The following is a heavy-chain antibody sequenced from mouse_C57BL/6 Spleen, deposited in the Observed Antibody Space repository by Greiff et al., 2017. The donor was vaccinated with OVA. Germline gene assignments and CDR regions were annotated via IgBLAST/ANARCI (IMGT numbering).Heavy chain of an antibody. D-gene: IGHD2-2*01. CDR3: AGLYYGYDEGFAY. CDR1: GYTFTDYY. J-gene: IGHJ3*01. V-gene: IGHV1-26*01. CDR2: INPNNGGT. Sequence: EVKLQQSGPELVKPGASVKISCKASGYTFTDYYMNWVKQSHGKSLEWIGDINPNNGGTSYNQKFKGKATLTVDKSSSTAYMELRSLTSEDSAVYYCAGLYYGYDEGFAYWGQGTLVTVSA.